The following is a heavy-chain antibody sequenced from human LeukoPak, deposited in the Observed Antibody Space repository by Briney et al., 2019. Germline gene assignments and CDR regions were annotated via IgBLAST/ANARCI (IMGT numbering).Heavy chain of an antibody. J-gene: IGHJ4*02. Sequence: SETLSLTCTVSGGSISSYYWSWIRQPPGKGLEWIGYIYTSGSTNYNSSLKSRVTISVDTSKNQFSLELSSVTAADTAVYYCARQRQQLASFDYWGQGTLVTVSS. CDR3: ARQRQQLASFDY. V-gene: IGHV4-4*09. CDR1: GGSISSYY. D-gene: IGHD6-13*01. CDR2: IYTSGST.